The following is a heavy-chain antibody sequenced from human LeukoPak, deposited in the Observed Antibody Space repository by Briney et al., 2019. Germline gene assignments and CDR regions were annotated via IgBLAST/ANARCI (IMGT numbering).Heavy chain of an antibody. J-gene: IGHJ5*02. V-gene: IGHV1-46*01. D-gene: IGHD3-22*01. Sequence: GASVKVSCKASGYTFTSYYMHWVRQAPGQGLEWMGEINPSGGNTNYAQKFQGRVTMTRDTSRSTVYMELSSLRSEDTAVYYCARDSVVTKGWFDPWGQGTLVTVSS. CDR1: GYTFTSYY. CDR2: INPSGGNT. CDR3: ARDSVVTKGWFDP.